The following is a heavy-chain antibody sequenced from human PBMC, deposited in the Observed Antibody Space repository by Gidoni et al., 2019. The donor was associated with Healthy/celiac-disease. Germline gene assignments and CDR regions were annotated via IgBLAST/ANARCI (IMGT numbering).Heavy chain of an antibody. J-gene: IGHJ4*02. Sequence: QVTISVDTSKNQFSLKLSSVTAADTAVYYCARRSIVGATGSFDYWGQGTLVTVSS. D-gene: IGHD1-26*01. V-gene: IGHV4-39*01. CDR3: ARRSIVGATGSFDY.